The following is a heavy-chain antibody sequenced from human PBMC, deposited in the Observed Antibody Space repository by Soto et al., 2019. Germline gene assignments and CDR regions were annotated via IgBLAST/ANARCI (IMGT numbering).Heavy chain of an antibody. J-gene: IGHJ5*02. CDR3: ARHGVGIFGVVIIPNWFDP. D-gene: IGHD3-3*01. CDR1: GGSIISSSYY. Sequence: PSETLSLTCTVSGGSIISSSYYWGWIRQPPGKGLEWIGSIYYSGSTYYNPSLKSRVTISVDTSKNQFSLKLSSVTAADTAVYYCARHGVGIFGVVIIPNWFDPWGQGTLVTVSS. CDR2: IYYSGST. V-gene: IGHV4-39*01.